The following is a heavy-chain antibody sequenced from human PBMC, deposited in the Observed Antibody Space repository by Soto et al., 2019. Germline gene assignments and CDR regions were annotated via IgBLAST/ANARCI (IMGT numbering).Heavy chain of an antibody. CDR3: ARDNRVEMATIYSRFDY. V-gene: IGHV3-48*02. CDR2: ISSRSSTI. CDR1: GFTFSSYS. Sequence: GGSRRLSCAASGFTFSSYSMNWVRQAPGKGLEWVSYISSRSSTIYYADSVKGRFTISRDNAKSSLYLQMNSLRDEDTAVYYCARDNRVEMATIYSRFDYWGQGTLVTVSS. D-gene: IGHD5-12*01. J-gene: IGHJ4*02.